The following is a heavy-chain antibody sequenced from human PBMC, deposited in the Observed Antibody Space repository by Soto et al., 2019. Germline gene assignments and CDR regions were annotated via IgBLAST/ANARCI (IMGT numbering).Heavy chain of an antibody. D-gene: IGHD2-2*01. CDR3: ARGRCSSTTCYGAFDY. CDR2: TISIFDTA. V-gene: IGHV1-69*18. CDR1: GGTLSSYT. J-gene: IGHJ4*02. Sequence: QVQLVQSGAEVKKPGSSVKVSCKASGGTLSSYTVTWVRQAPGQGLEWMGTTISIFDTANYAQKFQGRVTITADESTNTAFMELSSLRSEDTAVYYCARGRCSSTTCYGAFDYWGQGTLVTVSP.